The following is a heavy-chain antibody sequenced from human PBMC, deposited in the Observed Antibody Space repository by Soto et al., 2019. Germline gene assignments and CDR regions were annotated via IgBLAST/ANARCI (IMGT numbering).Heavy chain of an antibody. CDR3: ARGSQGAVFYYMDV. J-gene: IGHJ6*03. CDR2: IWYDGSNK. Sequence: GGSLRLSCAASGFTFSSYGMHWVRQAPGKGLEWVAVIWYDGSNKYYADSVKGRFTISRDNSKNTLYLQMNSLRAEDTAVYYCARGSQGAVFYYMDVWGKGTTVTVSS. D-gene: IGHD3-10*01. CDR1: GFTFSSYG. V-gene: IGHV3-33*01.